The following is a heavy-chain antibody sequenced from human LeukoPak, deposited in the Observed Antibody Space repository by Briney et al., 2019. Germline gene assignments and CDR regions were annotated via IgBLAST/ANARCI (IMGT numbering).Heavy chain of an antibody. CDR1: GFTFSHVW. J-gene: IGHJ6*03. CDR3: ARDRLDLGPSNYMDV. D-gene: IGHD3-16*01. V-gene: IGHV3-15*01. CDR2: IKSKTDGGTT. Sequence: PGGSLRLSCAASGFTFSHVWMSWVRQAPGKGLEWVGRIKSKTDGGTTDYAAPVKGRFTISRDNSKNTLYLQMNSLRAEDTAVYYCARDRLDLGPSNYMDVWGKGTTVTVSS.